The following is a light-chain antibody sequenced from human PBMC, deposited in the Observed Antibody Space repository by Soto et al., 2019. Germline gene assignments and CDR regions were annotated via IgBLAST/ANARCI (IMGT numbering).Light chain of an antibody. V-gene: IGLV4-69*01. J-gene: IGLJ2*01. CDR1: SGHSSYA. CDR3: QTWGTVVV. Sequence: QPVLTQSPSASASLGASVKLTCTLSSGHSSYAIAWHQQQPEKGPRYLMKLNSDGSHSKGDGIPDRFSGSSSGAERYLTISSLQSEDEADYYRQTWGTVVVFGGGTKLTVL. CDR2: LNSDGSH.